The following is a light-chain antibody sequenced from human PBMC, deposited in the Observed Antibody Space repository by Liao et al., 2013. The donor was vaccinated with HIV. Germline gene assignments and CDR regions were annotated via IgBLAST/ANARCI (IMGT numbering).Light chain of an antibody. V-gene: IGLV3-21*01. J-gene: IGLJ3*02. CDR1: NIATKR. Sequence: SYVLTQPPSLSVAPGRTATITCGGINIATKRVHWYRQAPGQAPVMVISNNSDRPSGIPERFSGSSTGTTVTLTISGAQVEDEADYYCYSAADNTGVFGGGTKLTVL. CDR3: YSAADNTGV. CDR2: NNS.